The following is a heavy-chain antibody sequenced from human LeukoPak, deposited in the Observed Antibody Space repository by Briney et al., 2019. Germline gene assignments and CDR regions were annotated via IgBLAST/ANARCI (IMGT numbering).Heavy chain of an antibody. CDR3: ARGYDSSGYQPWSYYYYYMDV. Sequence: ASVKVSCKASGYTFTSYDINWVRQATGQGLEWMGWMNPNSGNTGYAQKFQGRVTMTRNTSISTAYMELSSLRSEDTAVYYCARGYDSSGYQPWSYYYYYMDVWGKGTTVTISS. CDR2: MNPNSGNT. CDR1: GYTFTSYD. D-gene: IGHD3-22*01. V-gene: IGHV1-8*01. J-gene: IGHJ6*03.